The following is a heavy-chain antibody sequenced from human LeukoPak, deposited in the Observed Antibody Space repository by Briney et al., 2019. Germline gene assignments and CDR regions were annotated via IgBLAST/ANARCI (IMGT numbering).Heavy chain of an antibody. V-gene: IGHV3-74*03. J-gene: IGHJ4*02. CDR1: GFSFCTRY. CDR2: INPEGTER. Sequence: GGSLRLSCAASGFSFCTRYMHWVRQAPGKGLMWVSRINPEGTERKYADSVRGRFIISRDNGENTLYLQMNSLRVDDTAVYFCARAVAGTGSSDSWGQGTLVTVSS. CDR3: ARAVAGTGSSDS. D-gene: IGHD6-19*01.